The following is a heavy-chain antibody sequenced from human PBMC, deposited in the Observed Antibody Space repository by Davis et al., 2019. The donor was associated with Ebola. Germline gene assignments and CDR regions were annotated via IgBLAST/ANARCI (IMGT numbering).Heavy chain of an antibody. D-gene: IGHD3-3*01. CDR2: IYSGGSI. V-gene: IGHV3-53*01. CDR1: GFSVSSNY. Sequence: GGSLRLSCAASGFSVSSNYMTWVRQAPGKGLEWVSVIYSGGSIYYTNSVKGRFAISRDNSKNTLYLQMNSLRAEDTAVYYCAKSGLSFGVVKYHYGMDVWGKGTTVTVSS. CDR3: AKSGLSFGVVKYHYGMDV. J-gene: IGHJ6*04.